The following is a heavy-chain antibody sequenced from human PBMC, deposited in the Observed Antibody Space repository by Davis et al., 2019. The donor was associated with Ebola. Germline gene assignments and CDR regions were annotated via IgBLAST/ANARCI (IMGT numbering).Heavy chain of an antibody. J-gene: IGHJ4*02. CDR3: ARAQFPTTSDH. CDR1: GGTFSSYT. V-gene: IGHV1-69*02. Sequence: AASVKVSCKASGGTFSSYTLSWVRQAPGQGLEWMGRIIPFLAIANYAQKFQGRVTITADKSTSTAYMDLSSLRSDDTAVYYCARAQFPTTSDHWGQGTLVTVSS. D-gene: IGHD1-1*01. CDR2: IIPFLAIA.